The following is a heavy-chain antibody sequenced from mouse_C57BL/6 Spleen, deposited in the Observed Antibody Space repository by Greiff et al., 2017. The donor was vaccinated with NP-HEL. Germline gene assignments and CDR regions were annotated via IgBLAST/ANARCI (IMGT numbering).Heavy chain of an antibody. CDR1: GYTFTDYE. D-gene: IGHD2-4*01. CDR3: TRSYDYSY. Sequence: LVESGAELVRPGASVTLSCKASGYTFTDYEMHWVKQTPVHGLEWIGAIDPETGGTAYNQKFKGKAILTADKSSSTAYMELRSLTSEDSAVYYCTRSYDYSYWGQGTTLTVSS. J-gene: IGHJ2*01. CDR2: IDPETGGT. V-gene: IGHV1-15*01.